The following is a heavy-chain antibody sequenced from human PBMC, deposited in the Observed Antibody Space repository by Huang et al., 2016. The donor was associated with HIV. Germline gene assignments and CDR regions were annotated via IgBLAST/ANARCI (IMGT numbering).Heavy chain of an antibody. CDR3: TRDAVYPNYYDGSGFYFDY. D-gene: IGHD3-22*01. J-gene: IGHJ4*02. V-gene: IGHV3-49*05. CDR2: IRSKDYSGTT. CDR1: GFTFGNYG. Sequence: EVQFVESGGGLVKPGRSLRLSCPASGFTFGNYGMRWFRQAPGKGVEWVGFIRSKDYSGTTEYAASVKGRFTISRDDSKSIAYLQMNSLKPEDTAVYYCTRDAVYPNYYDGSGFYFDYWGQGTLVTVSS.